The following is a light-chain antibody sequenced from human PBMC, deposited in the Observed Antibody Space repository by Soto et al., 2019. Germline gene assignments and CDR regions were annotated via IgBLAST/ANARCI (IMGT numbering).Light chain of an antibody. CDR1: QNISNY. CDR2: AAS. J-gene: IGKJ2*01. Sequence: DIQMTQSPSSLSASVGDRVTITCRASQNISNYLNWYQQKPGKAPKLLVFAASSLQGGVPSRFSGSGSGTDLSLTISSPQPEDIATYFCQQTYNIPYTFGQGTKLEIK. V-gene: IGKV1-39*01. CDR3: QQTYNIPYT.